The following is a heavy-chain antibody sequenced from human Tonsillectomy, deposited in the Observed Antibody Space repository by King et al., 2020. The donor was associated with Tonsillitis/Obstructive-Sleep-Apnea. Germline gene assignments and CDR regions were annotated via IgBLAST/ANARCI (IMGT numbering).Heavy chain of an antibody. D-gene: IGHD2-2*01. CDR1: GGSFSGYY. Sequence: VQLQQWGAGLLKPSETLSLTCAVYGGSFSGYYWSWIRQPPGKGLEWIGEINHSGSTNYNPSLKSRVTISVDTSKNQFSLKLSSVTAADTAGYYCARQPPAGVVPAAIPVQGYYFDYWGQGTLVTVSS. CDR3: ARQPPAGVVPAAIPVQGYYFDY. J-gene: IGHJ4*02. CDR2: INHSGST. V-gene: IGHV4-34*01.